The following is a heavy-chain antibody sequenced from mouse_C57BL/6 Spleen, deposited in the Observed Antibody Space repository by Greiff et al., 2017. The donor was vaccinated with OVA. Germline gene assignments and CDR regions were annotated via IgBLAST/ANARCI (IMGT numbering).Heavy chain of an antibody. D-gene: IGHD1-1*01. J-gene: IGHJ1*03. CDR2: ISYDGSN. CDR3: ARERTVVARWYFDV. CDR1: GYSITSGYY. Sequence: EVQLQQSGPGLVKPSQSLSLTCSVTGYSITSGYYWNWIRQFPGNKLEWMGYISYDGSNNYNPSLKNRISITRDTSKNQFFLKLNSVTTEDTATYYCARERTVVARWYFDVWGTGTTVTVSS. V-gene: IGHV3-6*01.